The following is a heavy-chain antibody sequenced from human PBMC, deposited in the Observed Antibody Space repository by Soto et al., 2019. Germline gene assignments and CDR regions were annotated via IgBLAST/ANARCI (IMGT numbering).Heavy chain of an antibody. J-gene: IGHJ5*02. CDR3: ARQGDSSGWYSWFDP. Sequence: PSETLSLTCAVSGASISSGHYSWTWIRQPPGRGLEWIGNIYHSGNTYYNPSLKSRVTISVDTSKNQFSLKLNSVTAADTAVYYCARQGDSSGWYSWFDPWGQGTLVTVSS. CDR1: GASISSGHYS. V-gene: IGHV4-30-2*03. CDR2: IYHSGNT. D-gene: IGHD6-19*01.